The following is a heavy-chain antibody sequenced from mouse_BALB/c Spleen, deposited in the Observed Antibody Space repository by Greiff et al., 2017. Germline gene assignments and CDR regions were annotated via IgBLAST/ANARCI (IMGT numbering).Heavy chain of an antibody. CDR2: ISSGSSTI. J-gene: IGHJ3*01. Sequence: EVQRVESGGGLVQPGGSRKLSCAASGFTFSSFGMHWVRQAPEKGLEWVAYISSGSSTIYYADTVKGRFTISRDNPKNTLFLQMTSLRSEDTAMYYCARDDYDGRRFAYWGQGTLVTVSA. D-gene: IGHD2-4*01. CDR1: GFTFSSFG. CDR3: ARDDYDGRRFAY. V-gene: IGHV5-17*02.